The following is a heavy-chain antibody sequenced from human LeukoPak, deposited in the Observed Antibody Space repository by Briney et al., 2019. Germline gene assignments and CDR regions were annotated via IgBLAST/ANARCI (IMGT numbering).Heavy chain of an antibody. Sequence: ASVKVSCKVSGYTLTELSMHWVRQAPGKGLEWMGGFDPEDGETIYAQKFQGRVTMTEDTSTDTAYMELSSLRSEDTAVYYCATKKRGTYGSGSYHYWGQGTLVTVSS. D-gene: IGHD3-10*01. V-gene: IGHV1-24*01. CDR1: GYTLTELS. CDR2: FDPEDGET. J-gene: IGHJ4*02. CDR3: ATKKRGTYGSGSYHY.